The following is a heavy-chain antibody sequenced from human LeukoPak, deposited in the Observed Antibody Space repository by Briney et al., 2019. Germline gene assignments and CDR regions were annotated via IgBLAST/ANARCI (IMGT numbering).Heavy chain of an antibody. Sequence: GGSLRLSCAASGFTFSNYWMIWVRQAPGKGLEWVGNIKQDGSEKRYADSVRGRFSISRDNAQTSLYLQMNSLRAEDTAVYHCARASDPWLQLTWGQGTLVTVSS. CDR3: ARASDPWLQLT. J-gene: IGHJ5*02. D-gene: IGHD5-24*01. CDR2: IKQDGSEK. CDR1: GFTFSNYW. V-gene: IGHV3-7*05.